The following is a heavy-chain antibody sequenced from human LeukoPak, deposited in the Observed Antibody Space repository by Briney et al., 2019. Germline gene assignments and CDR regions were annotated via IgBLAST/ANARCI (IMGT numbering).Heavy chain of an antibody. CDR2: IYYSGST. CDR1: GGSISSSSYY. Sequence: SSETLSLTCTVSGGSISSSSYYWGWIRQPPGKGLEWIGSIYYSGSTYYNPSLKSRVTISVDTSKNQFSLKLSSVTAADTAVYYCARGTQRSSWYRAEYFQHWGQGTLVTVSS. D-gene: IGHD6-13*01. V-gene: IGHV4-39*01. CDR3: ARGTQRSSWYRAEYFQH. J-gene: IGHJ1*01.